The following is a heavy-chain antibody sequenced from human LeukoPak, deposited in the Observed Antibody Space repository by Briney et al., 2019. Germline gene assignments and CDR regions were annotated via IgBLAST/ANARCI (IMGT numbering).Heavy chain of an antibody. CDR1: GGSISSYY. J-gene: IGHJ3*02. CDR2: IYYSGST. CDR3: ASLYDFWSGAGAFDI. D-gene: IGHD3-3*01. V-gene: IGHV4-59*01. Sequence: SSETLSLTCTVSGGSISSYYWSWIRQPPGKGLEWIGYIYYSGSTNYNPSLKSRVTISVDTSKNQFSLKLSSVTAADTAVYYCASLYDFWSGAGAFDIWGQGTMVTVSS.